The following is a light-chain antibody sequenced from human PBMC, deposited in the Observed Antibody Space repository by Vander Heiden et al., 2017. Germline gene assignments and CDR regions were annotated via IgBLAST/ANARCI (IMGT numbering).Light chain of an antibody. CDR1: QSVSSSY. Sequence: EIVFTQSPVTLSLSPGARATLSCRTSQSVSSSYLAWYQQKPGQAPRLLIYGSSSRATGIPARFSGSGSGTDFTLTISRLEPEDFAVYYCQQYGSSPYTFGQGTKLEIK. CDR2: GSS. CDR3: QQYGSSPYT. J-gene: IGKJ2*01. V-gene: IGKV3-20*01.